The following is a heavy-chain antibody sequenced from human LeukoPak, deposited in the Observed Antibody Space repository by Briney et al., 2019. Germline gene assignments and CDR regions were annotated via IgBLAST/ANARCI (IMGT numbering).Heavy chain of an antibody. CDR3: VRDGMGTAPYDL. Sequence: PGGSLRLSCAGSGFTMSNYWMNWVRQAPGEGLVWVSHINPGDGSTTGYADSVKGRFTVSRDNAKSTLYLQMTSLKDGDTAVYYCVRDGMGTAPYDLWGQGTLVTVSS. J-gene: IGHJ4*01. CDR1: GFTMSNYW. D-gene: IGHD5-24*01. V-gene: IGHV3-74*01. CDR2: INPGDGSTT.